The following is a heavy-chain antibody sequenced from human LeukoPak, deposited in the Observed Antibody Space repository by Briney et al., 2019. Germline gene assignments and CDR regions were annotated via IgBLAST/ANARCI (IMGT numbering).Heavy chain of an antibody. CDR3: ARERRGHYDTSGYPVGVFDY. Sequence: SQTLSLTCAISGDSVSINSAAWNWIRQSPSRGLEWLGRTYYRSKWYDDYTLSVKSRITINPDTSKNQFSLQLNSMTPDDTAVYYCARERRGHYDTSGYPVGVFDYWGQGTLVTVSS. J-gene: IGHJ4*02. V-gene: IGHV6-1*01. CDR1: GDSVSINSAA. CDR2: TYYRSKWYD. D-gene: IGHD3-22*01.